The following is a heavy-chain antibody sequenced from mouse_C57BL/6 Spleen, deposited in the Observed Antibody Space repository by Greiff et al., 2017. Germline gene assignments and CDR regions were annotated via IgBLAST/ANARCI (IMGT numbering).Heavy chain of an antibody. D-gene: IGHD1-1*01. CDR1: GYTFTRYC. CDR2: IDPNSGGT. CDR3: ARLYYCRDYFAY. J-gene: IGHJ2*01. Sequence: QVLLQQPEAELVKPGASVKLSCKASGYTFTRYCMHWVKQRPGRGLEWIGSIDPNSGGTKYNEKFKSKATLTVDKPSSTAYMQLSSLTSEDSAVYYCARLYYCRDYFAYWGQGTTVTVSA. V-gene: IGHV1-72*01.